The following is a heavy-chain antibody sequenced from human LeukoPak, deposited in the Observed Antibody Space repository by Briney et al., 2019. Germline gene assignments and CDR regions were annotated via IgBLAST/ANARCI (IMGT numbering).Heavy chain of an antibody. D-gene: IGHD3-9*01. Sequence: PSAYLRLYCLASGFTFSSYAMTWVSQAPGKGMQWLSAITSSGTSTYYADSLKGRFTISRDNSKNTVFLQMNSLRHEDTAIYYCVIWGDYDVLTGYYVPDYWGQGTLVTVSS. CDR2: ITSSGTST. V-gene: IGHV3-23*01. J-gene: IGHJ4*02. CDR3: VIWGDYDVLTGYYVPDY. CDR1: GFTFSSYA.